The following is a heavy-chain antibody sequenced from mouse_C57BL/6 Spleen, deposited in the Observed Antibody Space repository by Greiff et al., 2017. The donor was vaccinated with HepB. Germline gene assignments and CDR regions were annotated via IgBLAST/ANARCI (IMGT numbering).Heavy chain of an antibody. Sequence: EVKVVESGGGLVKPGGSLKLSCAASGFTFSDYGMHWVRQAPEKGLEWVAYISSGSSTIYYADTVKGRFTISRDNAKNTLFLQMTSLRSEDTAMYYCARPHYYGSSSGFAYWGQGTLVTVSA. J-gene: IGHJ3*01. CDR3: ARPHYYGSSSGFAY. D-gene: IGHD1-1*01. CDR1: GFTFSDYG. V-gene: IGHV5-17*01. CDR2: ISSGSSTI.